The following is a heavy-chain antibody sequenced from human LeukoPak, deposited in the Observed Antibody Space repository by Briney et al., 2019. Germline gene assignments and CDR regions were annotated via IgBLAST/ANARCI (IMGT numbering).Heavy chain of an antibody. Sequence: SETLSLTCTVSAGSISSSSHHWGWIRQSPGKGLEWIGSIYSGRTAYYNPSLNNRVTISVVTSKNQFSLQLNSVTAADTSVYYCVRHDGRGGSTMGALDSWGQGSLVTVSS. J-gene: IGHJ4*02. V-gene: IGHV4-39*01. CDR2: IYSGRTA. CDR3: VRHDGRGGSTMGALDS. D-gene: IGHD5/OR15-5a*01. CDR1: AGSISSSSHH.